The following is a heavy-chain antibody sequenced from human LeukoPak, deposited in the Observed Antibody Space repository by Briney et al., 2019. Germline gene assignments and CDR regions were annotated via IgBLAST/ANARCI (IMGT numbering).Heavy chain of an antibody. V-gene: IGHV1-18*01. D-gene: IGHD6-6*01. J-gene: IGHJ4*02. CDR2: ISAYNGNT. CDR3: ARERETARRHPEFDY. CDR1: GYTFTSYG. Sequence: VASVKVSCKASGYTFTSYGISWVRQAPGQGLEWMGWISAYNGNTNYAQKLQGRVTMTTDTSTSTAYMELRSLRSDDTAVYYCARERETARRHPEFDYWGQGTLVTVSS.